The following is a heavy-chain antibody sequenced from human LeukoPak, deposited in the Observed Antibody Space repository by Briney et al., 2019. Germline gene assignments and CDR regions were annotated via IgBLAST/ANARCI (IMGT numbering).Heavy chain of an antibody. CDR3: ARQAGIGFDL. CDR1: GGSFDNEMFC. CDR2: VHQRGNI. D-gene: IGHD3-10*01. Sequence: SETLSLTCTVSGGSFDNEMFCWAWIRQPPGKGLQWIASVHQRGNIYDNPSLKNRVIISLDTSKNQFFLTLSSVTAADVAVYYCARQAGIGFDLWGQGTLVGVSS. V-gene: IGHV4-39*01. J-gene: IGHJ5*02.